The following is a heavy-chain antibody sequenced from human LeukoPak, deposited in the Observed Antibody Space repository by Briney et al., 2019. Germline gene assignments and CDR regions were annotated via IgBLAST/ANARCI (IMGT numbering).Heavy chain of an antibody. CDR3: ARWRGYSSGWYYFDY. V-gene: IGHV1-69*13. CDR2: IIPIFGTA. D-gene: IGHD6-19*01. J-gene: IGHJ4*02. Sequence: SVKVSCKASGYTFINYGISWVRQAPGQGLEWMGGIIPIFGTANYAQKFQGRVTITADESTSTAYMELSSLRSEDTAVYYCARWRGYSSGWYYFDYWGQGTLVTVSS. CDR1: GYTFINYG.